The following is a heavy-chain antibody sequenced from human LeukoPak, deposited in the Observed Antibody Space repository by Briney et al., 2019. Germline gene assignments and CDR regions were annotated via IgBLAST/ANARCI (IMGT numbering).Heavy chain of an antibody. CDR1: GGSFSGYY. J-gene: IGHJ3*02. Sequence: PSETLSLTCAVYGGSFSGYYWSWIRQPPGKGLEWIGEINHSGSTNYNPSLKSRVTISVDTSKNQFSLKLSSVTAADTAVYYCARDRAYGRDAFDIWGQGTMVTVSS. V-gene: IGHV4-34*01. CDR3: ARDRAYGRDAFDI. D-gene: IGHD1-26*01. CDR2: INHSGST.